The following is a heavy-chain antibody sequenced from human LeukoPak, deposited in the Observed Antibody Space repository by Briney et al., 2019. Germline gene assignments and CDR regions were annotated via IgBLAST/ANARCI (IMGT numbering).Heavy chain of an antibody. CDR2: LSGSGGGT. V-gene: IGHV3-23*01. CDR3: TRDEPGSSWFN. J-gene: IGHJ4*02. D-gene: IGHD6-19*01. Sequence: GGSLRLSCAVSGITLSNYGMSWVRQAPGKGLEWVAGLSGSGGGTNYADSVQGRFTISRDNFKNTLNLQMNSLRAEDSAIYYCTRDEPGSSWFNWGQGTLVTVSS. CDR1: GITLSNYG.